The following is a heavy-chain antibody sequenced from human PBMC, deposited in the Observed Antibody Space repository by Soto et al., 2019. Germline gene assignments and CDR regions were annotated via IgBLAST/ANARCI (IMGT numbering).Heavy chain of an antibody. CDR3: ARDEAAQYYFDY. J-gene: IGHJ4*02. Sequence: GGSLRLSCAASGFTFSSYAMSWVRQAPGKGLEWVSAIWGRCGVTYYAHSVKGRFTISKYNSKNALYLQMNSLRAEDTAVYYCARDEAAQYYFDYWGQGTLVTVSS. V-gene: IGHV3-23*01. D-gene: IGHD6-13*01. CDR2: IWGRCGVT. CDR1: GFTFSSYA.